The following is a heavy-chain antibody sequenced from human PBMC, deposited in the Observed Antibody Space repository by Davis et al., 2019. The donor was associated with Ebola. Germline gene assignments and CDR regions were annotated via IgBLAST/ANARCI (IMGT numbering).Heavy chain of an antibody. CDR1: GFTFSSYA. Sequence: PGGSLRLSCAASGFTFSSYAMSWVRQAPGKGLEWVSAISGSGGSTYYADSVKGRFTISRDNSKNTLYLQMNSLRAEDTAVYYCAKDWYWTMVQGDDAFDIWGQGTMVTVSS. D-gene: IGHD3-10*01. V-gene: IGHV3-23*01. CDR2: ISGSGGST. CDR3: AKDWYWTMVQGDDAFDI. J-gene: IGHJ3*02.